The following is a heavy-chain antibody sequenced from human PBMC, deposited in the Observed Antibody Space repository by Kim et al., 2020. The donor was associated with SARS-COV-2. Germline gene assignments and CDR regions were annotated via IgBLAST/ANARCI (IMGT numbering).Heavy chain of an antibody. V-gene: IGHV4-39*01. CDR3: ARLANYYYDSSGYYFDY. D-gene: IGHD3-22*01. J-gene: IGHJ4*02. Sequence: LKSRVTITVATSKNQFSLKLSSVTAADTAVYYCARLANYYYDSSGYYFDYWGQGTLVTVSS.